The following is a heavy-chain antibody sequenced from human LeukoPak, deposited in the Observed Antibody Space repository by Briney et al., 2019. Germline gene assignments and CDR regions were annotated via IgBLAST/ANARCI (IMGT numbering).Heavy chain of an antibody. V-gene: IGHV1-2*02. D-gene: IGHD2-2*01. CDR1: GYTFTGYY. CDR3: ARSGAIFHWFDP. J-gene: IGHJ5*02. Sequence: ASVKVSCKASGYTFTGYYMHWVRQAPGQELEWMGWINPNSGGTNYAQKFQGRVTMTRDTSISTAYMELSRLRSDDTAVYYCARSGAIFHWFDPWGQGTLVTVSS. CDR2: INPNSGGT.